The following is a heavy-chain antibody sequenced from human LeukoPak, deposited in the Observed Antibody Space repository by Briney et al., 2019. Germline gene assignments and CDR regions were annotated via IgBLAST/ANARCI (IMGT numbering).Heavy chain of an antibody. CDR1: GFTFSDYY. D-gene: IGHD3-10*01. CDR3: ARDSPLVMNYGECFDY. CDR2: ISSSGTTI. V-gene: IGHV3-11*04. J-gene: IGHJ4*02. Sequence: TPGGSLRLSCAVSGFTFSDYYMTWIRQAPGSGLEWVSYISSSGTTIYYADSVKGRFTISRDNAKNSLYLQMNSLRAEDTAVYDCARDSPLVMNYGECFDYWGQGTLVTVSS.